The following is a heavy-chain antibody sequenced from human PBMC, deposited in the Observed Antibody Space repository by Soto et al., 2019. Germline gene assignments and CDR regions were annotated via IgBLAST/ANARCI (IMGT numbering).Heavy chain of an antibody. CDR3: ARAAIHGGSWYFWFDP. J-gene: IGHJ5*02. CDR2: IIPLFGTT. Sequence: VASVKVSCKTSGGTFSRHAINWVRQAPGQGLEWMGGIIPLFGTTNYAQKFKGRVTISADESSSTAYMELSSLTSEDAAVYYCARAAIHGGSWYFWFDPWGQGXLVTVSS. V-gene: IGHV1-69*13. CDR1: GGTFSRHA. D-gene: IGHD6-13*01.